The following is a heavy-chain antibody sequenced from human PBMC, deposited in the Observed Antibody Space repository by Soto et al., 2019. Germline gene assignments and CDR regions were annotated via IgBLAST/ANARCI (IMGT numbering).Heavy chain of an antibody. CDR2: ISGSGGST. D-gene: IGHD6-6*01. J-gene: IGHJ4*02. Sequence: GSLRLSCAASGFTFSSYAMSWVRQAPGKGLEWVSAISGSGGSTYYADSVKGRFTISRDNSKNTLYLQMNSLRAEDTAVYYCAKPRSAARRGLDYFDYWGQGTLVTVAS. CDR3: AKPRSAARRGLDYFDY. V-gene: IGHV3-23*01. CDR1: GFTFSSYA.